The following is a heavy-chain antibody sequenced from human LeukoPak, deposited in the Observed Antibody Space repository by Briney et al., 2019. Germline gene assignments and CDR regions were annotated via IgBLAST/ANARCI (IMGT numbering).Heavy chain of an antibody. Sequence: ASXXVSCKASGYTFTXXGISWVXXAPGXXLEWXXWXXAYNGDTKYAQNLQGRVTLTTYTLTTTAYLELRSLTSDDTAVYYCVRDPSNTSGWKTWFDPWGQGTLVTVSS. CDR1: GYTFTXXG. CDR2: XXAYNGDT. CDR3: VRDPSNTSGWKTWFDP. D-gene: IGHD6-19*01. J-gene: IGHJ5*02. V-gene: IGHV1-18*01.